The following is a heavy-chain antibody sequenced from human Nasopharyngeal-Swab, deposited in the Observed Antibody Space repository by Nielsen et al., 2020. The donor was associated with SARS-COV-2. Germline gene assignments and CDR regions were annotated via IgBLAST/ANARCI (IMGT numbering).Heavy chain of an antibody. CDR2: IYYNGIT. D-gene: IGHD3-22*01. Sequence: SETLSLTCTVSDGSISTYYWTWIRQPPGKGLEWIGYIYYNGITNYNPSLKSRVTISVDMSQNQFSLRLSSVTAADTAVYYCARGSFFDSSGYYAPSFDYWGQGTLVTVSS. CDR3: ARGSFFDSSGYYAPSFDY. CDR1: DGSISTYY. J-gene: IGHJ4*02. V-gene: IGHV4-59*01.